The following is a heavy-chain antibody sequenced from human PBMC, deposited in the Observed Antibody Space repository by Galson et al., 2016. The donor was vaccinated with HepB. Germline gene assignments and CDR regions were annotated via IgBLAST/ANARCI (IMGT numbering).Heavy chain of an antibody. CDR1: GFIFNNYA. V-gene: IGHV3-23*01. D-gene: IGHD2/OR15-2a*01. J-gene: IGHJ3*02. CDR2: ISDGGTT. Sequence: SLRLSCAASGFIFNNYAMTWVRQAPGEGLEWVSGISDGGTTIYADSVKGRFTISRDNSKKTLYLQMNSLKTEDTALYYCARPSGKYSGGFDIWGQGTMVTVSS. CDR3: ARPSGKYSGGFDI.